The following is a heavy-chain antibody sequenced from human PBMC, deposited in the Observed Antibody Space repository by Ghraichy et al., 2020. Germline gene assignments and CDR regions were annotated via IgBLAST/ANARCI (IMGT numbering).Heavy chain of an antibody. V-gene: IGHV4-61*01. J-gene: IGHJ4*02. CDR3: ATYEVGGAGQGA. D-gene: IGHD3-10*01. Sequence: SETLSLTCAVSGAYVSSSFYHWSWIRQPPGKGLEWIVQIRDSDSKYNPSLRSRATISVDTSRNQFSLKLTFVTAADTAVYYCATYEVGGAGQGAWGQGTLVTVSS. CDR2: IRDSDS. CDR1: GAYVSSSFYH.